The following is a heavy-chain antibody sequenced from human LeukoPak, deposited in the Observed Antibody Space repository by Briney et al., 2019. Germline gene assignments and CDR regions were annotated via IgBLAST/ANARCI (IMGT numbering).Heavy chain of an antibody. Sequence: GGSLRLSCAAAGFTFSNYGIHWVRQAPGKGLEWVAVISKDGSNKDYADSVKGRFIISRDNSKNTLYLQMNSLRAEDTAVYYCARDRSGIYDAFDIWGQGTMVTVSS. D-gene: IGHD1-14*01. CDR3: ARDRSGIYDAFDI. CDR2: ISKDGSNK. V-gene: IGHV3-30*03. CDR1: GFTFSNYG. J-gene: IGHJ3*02.